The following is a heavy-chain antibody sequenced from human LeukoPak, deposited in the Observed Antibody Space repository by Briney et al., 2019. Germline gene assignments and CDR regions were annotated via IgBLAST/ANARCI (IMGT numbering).Heavy chain of an antibody. CDR2: FHTSGRT. CDR1: GGSISSGSFY. V-gene: IGHV4-61*02. Sequence: PSETLSLTCTVSGGSISSGSFYWSWIRQPAGKGLEWIGRFHTSGRTNYNPSLKSRVTISVDTSKNQFSLKLSSVTAADTAVYYCARGPAYCGGDCYLDYWGQGTLVTVSS. J-gene: IGHJ4*02. CDR3: ARGPAYCGGDCYLDY. D-gene: IGHD2-21*02.